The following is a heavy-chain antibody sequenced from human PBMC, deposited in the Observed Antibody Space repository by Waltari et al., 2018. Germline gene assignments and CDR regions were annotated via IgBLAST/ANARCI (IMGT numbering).Heavy chain of an antibody. D-gene: IGHD2-2*02. CDR3: AKGGEIGVVPAAIGEDY. CDR1: GFTFRSYS. V-gene: IGHV3-23*01. CDR2: ISGSGGST. Sequence: VQLLESGGGLVQPGGYLSLSCAASGFTFRSYSMSWVRQAPGKGRVWVSAISGSGGSTYYADTVKGRFTISRYNSKNTLYLQMNSLRAEDTAVYYCAKGGEIGVVPAAIGEDYWGQGTLVTVSS. J-gene: IGHJ4*02.